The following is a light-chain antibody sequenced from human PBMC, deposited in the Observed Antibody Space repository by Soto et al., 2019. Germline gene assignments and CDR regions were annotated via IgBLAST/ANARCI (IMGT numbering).Light chain of an antibody. V-gene: IGKV1-5*01. CDR1: QSISSW. CDR3: QQSDTYSRT. J-gene: IGKJ1*01. CDR2: DDS. Sequence: DIQMTQSPSTLSASVGDRVTITCRASQSISSWLAWYQQKPGKAPKLLIYDDSSLERGVPSRFSGSGSGTEFTLTISSLQPDDFATYYCQQSDTYSRTFGQGTKVDIK.